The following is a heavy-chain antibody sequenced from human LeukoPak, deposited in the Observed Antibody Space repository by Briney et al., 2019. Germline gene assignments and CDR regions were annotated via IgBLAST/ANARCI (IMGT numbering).Heavy chain of an antibody. J-gene: IGHJ4*02. CDR1: GYTFTSYD. CDR2: MNPNSGNT. V-gene: IGHV1-8*01. D-gene: IGHD2-2*01. Sequence: ASVKVSCKASGYTFTSYDISWVRQATGQGLEWMGWMNPNSGNTGYAQKFQGRVTMTRNTSISTAYMELSSLRSEDTAVYYCARTARRARYQLPPGYWGQGTLVTVSS. CDR3: ARTARRARYQLPPGY.